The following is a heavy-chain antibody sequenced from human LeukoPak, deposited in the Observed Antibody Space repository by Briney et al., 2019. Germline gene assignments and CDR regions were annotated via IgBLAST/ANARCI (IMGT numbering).Heavy chain of an antibody. Sequence: KSGGSLRLSCAASGFTFSTYSMNWVRQAPGKGLVWVSSISSSRSYIYYADSVKGRFTISRDNAKNSLYLQMNSLRGEDTAVYYCARVLGNYYDSSGPSLYWGQGTLVTVSS. V-gene: IGHV3-21*01. CDR1: GFTFSTYS. CDR2: ISSSRSYI. J-gene: IGHJ4*02. D-gene: IGHD3-22*01. CDR3: ARVLGNYYDSSGPSLY.